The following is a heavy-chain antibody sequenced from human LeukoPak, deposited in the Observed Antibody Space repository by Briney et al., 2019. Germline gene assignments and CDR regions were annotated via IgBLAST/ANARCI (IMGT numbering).Heavy chain of an antibody. D-gene: IGHD4-23*01. CDR2: ISWDGGST. CDR1: GFTFDDYA. J-gene: IGHJ6*03. Sequence: WGSLRLSCAASGFTFDDYAMHWVRQAPGKGLEWVSLISWDGGSTYYADSVKGRFTISRDNSKNSLYLQMNSLRAEDTALYYCAKDEAPRWYYYYMDVWGKGTTVTVSS. V-gene: IGHV3-43D*04. CDR3: AKDEAPRWYYYYMDV.